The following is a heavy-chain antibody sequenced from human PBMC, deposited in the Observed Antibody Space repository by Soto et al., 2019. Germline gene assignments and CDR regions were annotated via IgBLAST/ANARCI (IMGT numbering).Heavy chain of an antibody. Sequence: QVQLVQSGAEVKKPGSSVKVSCKTSGGTFSSYAISWVRQAPGQGLEWMGGIIPIFDTANYAQKFQGRGTIPADEPTSPAYQELRSLRSEDTAVYYCARHDCISTSCYYYYYYSMDVGGQGTTVTVSS. V-gene: IGHV1-69*12. J-gene: IGHJ6*02. D-gene: IGHD2-2*01. CDR3: ARHDCISTSCYYYYYYSMDV. CDR1: GGTFSSYA. CDR2: IIPIFDTA.